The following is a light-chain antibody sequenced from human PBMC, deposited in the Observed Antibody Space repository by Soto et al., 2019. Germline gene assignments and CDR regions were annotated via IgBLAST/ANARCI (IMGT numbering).Light chain of an antibody. J-gene: IGKJ1*01. Sequence: DIQMTQSPSSLSASVGDRVTITCRASQSISSYLNWYQHKPGKAPKLLIYAASSLQSGVPSRFSGSGSGTDFTLTISILQHEDFATYYCQQSYSTPWTFGQGTKVQIK. CDR2: AAS. V-gene: IGKV1-39*01. CDR1: QSISSY. CDR3: QQSYSTPWT.